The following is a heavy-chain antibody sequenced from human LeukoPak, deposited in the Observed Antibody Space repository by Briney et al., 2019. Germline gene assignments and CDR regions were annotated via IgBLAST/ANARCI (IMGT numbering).Heavy chain of an antibody. CDR2: IYSRGGT. CDR3: ARVSSSSWWALDY. Sequence: GGSLRLSCAASGFTVSSNFMSWVRQAPGKGLECVSVIYSRGGTYYADSVQGRFTISRDNAKNTLYLQMNSLRAEDTAEYYCARVSSSSWWALDYWGQGTLVTVSS. CDR1: GFTVSSNF. J-gene: IGHJ4*02. D-gene: IGHD6-13*01. V-gene: IGHV3-53*01.